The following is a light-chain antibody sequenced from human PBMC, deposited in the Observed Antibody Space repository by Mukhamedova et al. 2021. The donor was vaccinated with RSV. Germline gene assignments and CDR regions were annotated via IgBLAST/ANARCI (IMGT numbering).Light chain of an antibody. J-gene: IGKJ3*01. Sequence: WYQRRVHGKAPKRLIYTASSLQSGVPSRFSGSGSGTEFTLTISSLQPEDFATYYCLQHNSFPFTFGPGTKVDMK. CDR2: TAS. V-gene: IGKV1-17*01. CDR3: LQHNSFPFT.